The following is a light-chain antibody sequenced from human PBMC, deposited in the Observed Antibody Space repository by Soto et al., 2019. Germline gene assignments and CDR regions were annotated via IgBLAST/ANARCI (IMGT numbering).Light chain of an antibody. Sequence: EIVMTQSPATLSVSPGERDTLSCRASQRVSSNLAWYQQKPGQAPRLLIYGASTRATGIPARFSGSGSGTEFTLTISSLQSEDFAVYYCQQYNNWPFTFGPGTKVDL. CDR2: GAS. CDR3: QQYNNWPFT. CDR1: QRVSSN. V-gene: IGKV3-15*01. J-gene: IGKJ3*01.